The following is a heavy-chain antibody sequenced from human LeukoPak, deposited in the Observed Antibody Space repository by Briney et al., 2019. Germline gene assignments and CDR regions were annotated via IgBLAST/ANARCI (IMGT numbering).Heavy chain of an antibody. J-gene: IGHJ4*02. V-gene: IGHV4-59*08. CDR2: IHYSGST. CDR3: ARGGYDILTGYYEYYFDY. Sequence: SETLSLTCSVSGGSISGYYWSWIRQPPGKGLEWIGYIHYSGSTNYNPSLKSRVTISVDTSKNQFSLKLSSVTAADTAVYYCARGGYDILTGYYEYYFDYWGQGTLVTVSS. CDR1: GGSISGYY. D-gene: IGHD3-9*01.